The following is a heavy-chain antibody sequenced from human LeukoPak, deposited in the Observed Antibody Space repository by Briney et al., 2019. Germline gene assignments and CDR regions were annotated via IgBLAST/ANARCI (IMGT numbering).Heavy chain of an antibody. Sequence: PGGALRLSCVGSGCIYSRYAMRWVRPAGGRGLEWVSAISGSGGSTYYADSVKGRFTISRDNSKNTLYLQMNSLRAEDTAVYYCARDPLATITDPFHFDYWGRGTLVTVSS. J-gene: IGHJ4*02. CDR1: GCIYSRYA. V-gene: IGHV3-23*01. D-gene: IGHD5-12*01. CDR2: ISGSGGST. CDR3: ARDPLATITDPFHFDY.